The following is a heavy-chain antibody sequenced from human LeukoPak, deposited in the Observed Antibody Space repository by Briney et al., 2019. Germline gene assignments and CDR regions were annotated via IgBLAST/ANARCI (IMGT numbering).Heavy chain of an antibody. CDR1: GYTFTGYY. Sequence: ASVKVSCKASGYTFTGYYIHWVRQAPGQGREWIGWINPNNGGTNSAQKFQDRVTMTRDPSISTAYMELSRLTSDDTAVYYCARDQNFHGSGGYYGIDWWGQGTLVTVSS. J-gene: IGHJ4*02. CDR3: ARDQNFHGSGGYYGIDW. CDR2: INPNNGGT. D-gene: IGHD3-22*01. V-gene: IGHV1-2*02.